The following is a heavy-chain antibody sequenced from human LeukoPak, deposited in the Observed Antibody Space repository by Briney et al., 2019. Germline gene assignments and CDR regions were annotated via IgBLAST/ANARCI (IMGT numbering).Heavy chain of an antibody. V-gene: IGHV4-59*01. CDR3: AREGGSYYNWFDP. CDR2: IYYSGST. J-gene: IGHJ5*02. Sequence: SETLSLTCAVYGESFSGYYWSWIRQPPGKGLEWIGYIYYSGSTNYNPSLKSRVTISVDTSKNQFSLKLSSVTAADTAVYYCAREGGSYYNWFDPWGQGTLVTVSS. D-gene: IGHD1-26*01. CDR1: GESFSGYY.